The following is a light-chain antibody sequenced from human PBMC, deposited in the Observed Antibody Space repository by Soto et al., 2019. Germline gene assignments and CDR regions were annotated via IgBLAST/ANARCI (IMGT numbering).Light chain of an antibody. V-gene: IGKV1-39*01. J-gene: IGKJ1*01. Sequence: DVQMTQSPSSLSASVGGRVTITCRARQSIGPFLNWYQRKPGKAPKLLIYAASILQSGVPARFSGRGTGTDFTITVSSLQPEDFATYSCQQGYSPPWTFGQGTKVEVK. CDR1: QSIGPF. CDR3: QQGYSPPWT. CDR2: AAS.